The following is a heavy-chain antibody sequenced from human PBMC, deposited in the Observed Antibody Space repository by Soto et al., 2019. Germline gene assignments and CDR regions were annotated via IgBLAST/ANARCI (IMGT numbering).Heavy chain of an antibody. Sequence: QVQLVQSGAEVKKPGASVKVSCKASGYTFTSYGISWMRQAPGQGLEWMGWISAYNGNTNYAQKLQGRVTMTTDTSTSTAYMELRSLRSDDTAVYYCARVAITLVRGVSFYYYYGMDVWGQGTTVTVSS. J-gene: IGHJ6*02. CDR3: ARVAITLVRGVSFYYYYGMDV. V-gene: IGHV1-18*01. D-gene: IGHD3-10*01. CDR2: ISAYNGNT. CDR1: GYTFTSYG.